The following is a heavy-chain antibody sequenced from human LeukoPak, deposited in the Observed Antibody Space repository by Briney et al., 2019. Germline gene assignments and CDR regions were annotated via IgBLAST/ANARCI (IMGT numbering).Heavy chain of an antibody. CDR3: ARHQSGRRYDGFDI. CDR2: IYPGDSDT. CDR1: GYSFTTHW. J-gene: IGHJ3*02. Sequence: GESLRISCKASGYSFTTHWIDWVRQVPGKGLEWMGIIYPGDSDTTYGPSFEGQVTISADRSITTAYLQWNSLQPSDTAIYYCARHQSGRRYDGFDIWGQGTMVTVSS. V-gene: IGHV5-51*01. D-gene: IGHD3-3*01.